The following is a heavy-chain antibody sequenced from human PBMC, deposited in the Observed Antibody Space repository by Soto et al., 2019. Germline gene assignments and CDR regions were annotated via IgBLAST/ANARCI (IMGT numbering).Heavy chain of an antibody. J-gene: IGHJ6*02. CDR1: GYTFPSYY. CDR2: INPSGGST. CDR3: ARPNGISHYYHGMDV. D-gene: IGHD2-15*01. Sequence: ASVKVSCKASGYTFPSYYMHWMRQAPGQGLEWMGIINPSGGSTSYAQKFQGRVTMTRDTSTSTVYMELSSLRSEDTAVYYCARPNGISHYYHGMDVWGQGTTVTVSS. V-gene: IGHV1-46*01.